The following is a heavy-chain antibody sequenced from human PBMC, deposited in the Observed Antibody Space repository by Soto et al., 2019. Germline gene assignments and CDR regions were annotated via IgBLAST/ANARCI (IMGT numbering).Heavy chain of an antibody. CDR1: GFTFSSYW. CDR3: ARDSGQLVRNDAFDI. V-gene: IGHV3-74*01. Sequence: GESLKISCAASGFTFSSYWMHWVRQAPGKGLVWVSRINSDGSSTSYADSVKGRFTISRDNAKNTLYLQMNSLRAEDTAVYYCARDSGQLVRNDAFDIWGQGTMVTVSS. J-gene: IGHJ3*02. CDR2: INSDGSST. D-gene: IGHD6-6*01.